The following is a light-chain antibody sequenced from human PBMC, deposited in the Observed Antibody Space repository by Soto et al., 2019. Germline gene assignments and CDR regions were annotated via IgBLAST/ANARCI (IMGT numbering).Light chain of an antibody. Sequence: QSALTQPAPVSGSPGQSITISCTGTSSDVGGYNYVSWYQQHPGKAPKLMIYDVSNRPSGVSNRFSGSKSGNTASLTISGLQAEDEADYYCSSYTSSSTQVFGTGTKVTDL. V-gene: IGLV2-14*01. J-gene: IGLJ1*01. CDR2: DVS. CDR3: SSYTSSSTQV. CDR1: SSDVGGYNY.